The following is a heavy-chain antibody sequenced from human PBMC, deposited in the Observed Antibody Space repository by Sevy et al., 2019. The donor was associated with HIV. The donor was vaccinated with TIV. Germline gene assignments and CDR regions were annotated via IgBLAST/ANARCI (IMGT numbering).Heavy chain of an antibody. CDR2: INRSGGT. CDR3: ARGVSDFWSGPGL. J-gene: IGHJ4*02. CDR1: GGSFSGYY. V-gene: IGHV4-34*01. Sequence: SETLSLACAVSGGSFSGYYWSWIRQPPGKGLEWIGEINRSGGTNYNPSLKSRVIISVDTSKNQFSLKLSSVTAADTAMYYCARGVSDFWSGPGLWGQGTLVTVSS. D-gene: IGHD3-3*01.